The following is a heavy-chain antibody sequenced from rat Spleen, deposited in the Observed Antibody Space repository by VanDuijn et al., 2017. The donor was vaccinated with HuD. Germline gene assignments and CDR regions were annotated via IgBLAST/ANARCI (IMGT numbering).Heavy chain of an antibody. CDR1: GFTFRDYA. CDR3: ARRDYSVYYFDY. V-gene: IGHV5-17*01. J-gene: IGHJ2*01. CDR2: ILYDTTNT. D-gene: IGHD1-1*01. Sequence: EVQLVESGGGFVQPGRSLKFSCVASGFTFRDYAMAWVRQAPEKGLEWVATILYDTTNTYYRDSVGGRFTISRDNAKNTQYLQMDSLRSDDTSTYYCARRDYSVYYFDYWGQGVMVTVSS.